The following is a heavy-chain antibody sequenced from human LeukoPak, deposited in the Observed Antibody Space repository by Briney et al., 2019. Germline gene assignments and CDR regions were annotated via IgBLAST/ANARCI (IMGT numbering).Heavy chain of an antibody. Sequence: KPSETLSHTCTVSVGSISSSSYYWGWIRQPPGKGLEWIGSIYYSGSTYYNPSLKSRVTISVDTSKNQFSLKLSSVTAADTAIYYCARGIVRGVSAPDIWGQGTMVTVSS. CDR1: VGSISSSSYY. V-gene: IGHV4-39*07. D-gene: IGHD3-10*01. J-gene: IGHJ3*02. CDR2: IYYSGST. CDR3: ARGIVRGVSAPDI.